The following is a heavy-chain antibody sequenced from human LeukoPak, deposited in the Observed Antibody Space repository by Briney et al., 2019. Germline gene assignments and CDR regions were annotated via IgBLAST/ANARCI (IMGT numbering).Heavy chain of an antibody. J-gene: IGHJ1*01. V-gene: IGHV3-48*01. CDR2: ISTSSRTI. Sequence: GGSLRLSCAVSGFNFSTYNMNWVRQAPGKGLEWVSYISTSSRTIYYADSVKGRFTISRDNAKNSLYLQMNSLRAEDAAVYFCAKTMYYYDSTGYYYFQHWGQGTLVTVSS. CDR1: GFNFSTYN. CDR3: AKTMYYYDSTGYYYFQH. D-gene: IGHD3-22*01.